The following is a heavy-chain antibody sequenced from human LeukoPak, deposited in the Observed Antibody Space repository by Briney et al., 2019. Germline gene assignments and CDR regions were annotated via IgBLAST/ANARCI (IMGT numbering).Heavy chain of an antibody. CDR3: ARIGSQDYYDSSGYYLSLRYYYYMDV. CDR1: GGSFSGYY. J-gene: IGHJ6*03. D-gene: IGHD3-22*01. Sequence: SETLSLICAVYGGSFSGYYWSWIRQPPGKGLEWIGEINHSGSTNYNPSLKSRVTISVDTSKNQFSLKLSSVTAADTAVYYCARIGSQDYYDSSGYYLSLRYYYYMDVWGKGTTVTVSS. V-gene: IGHV4-34*01. CDR2: INHSGST.